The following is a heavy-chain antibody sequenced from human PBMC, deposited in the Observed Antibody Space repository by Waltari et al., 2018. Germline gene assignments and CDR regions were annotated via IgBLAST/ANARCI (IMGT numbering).Heavy chain of an antibody. J-gene: IGHJ4*02. V-gene: IGHV5-10-1*03. CDR3: ARGVGSPGDY. CDR1: GYTFTTYW. Sequence: EVQLVQSGAEMKKPGESLRISCQGSGYTFTTYWINWVRQMPGKGLEWMGRIDPSDSETKYSPSFQVLVTISVDKSSSIAYLQWSNLQASDSAMYYCARGVGSPGDYWGQGTLVTVSS. CDR2: IDPSDSET. D-gene: IGHD2-8*01.